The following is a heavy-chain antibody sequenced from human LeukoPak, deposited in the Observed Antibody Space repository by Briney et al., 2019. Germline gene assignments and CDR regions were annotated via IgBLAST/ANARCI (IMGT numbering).Heavy chain of an antibody. V-gene: IGHV3-48*01. CDR2: IRSSSET. J-gene: IGHJ5*02. Sequence: GGSLRLSCAASGFIFSQYSMSWVRQAPGKGLEWVSHIRSSSETFYADSVKGRFTISRDNARNSLYLQMNNLRGEDTAIYYCARDAGNSGYGCDLWGQGTLVTVSS. CDR3: ARDAGNSGYGCDL. D-gene: IGHD5-12*01. CDR1: GFIFSQYS.